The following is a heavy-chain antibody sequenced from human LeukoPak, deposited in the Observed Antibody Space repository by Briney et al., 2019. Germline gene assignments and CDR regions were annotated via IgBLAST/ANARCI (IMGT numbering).Heavy chain of an antibody. V-gene: IGHV4-30-2*01. J-gene: IGHJ2*01. D-gene: IGHD1-1*01. CDR3: ARDGTGYWYFDL. Sequence: NPSETLSLTCAVFGGSISSGGYSWSWIRQPPGKGLEWIGYIYHSGSTYYNPSLKSRVTISVDRSKNQFSLKLNSVTAADTAVYYCARDGTGYWYFDLWGRGTLVTVSS. CDR1: GGSISSGGYS. CDR2: IYHSGST.